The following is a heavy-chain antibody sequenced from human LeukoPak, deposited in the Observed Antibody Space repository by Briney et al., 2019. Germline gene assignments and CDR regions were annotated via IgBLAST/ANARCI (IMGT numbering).Heavy chain of an antibody. V-gene: IGHV3-23*01. Sequence: GGSLRLSCAASGFTFSSYWMNWARQAPEKGLDWVSVISGSAHKIRYADSVKGRFTISRDNSENIVYLQMNNLRVEDTAVYYCAGRPTGYSSGYIHWGQGTLVTVSS. CDR3: AGRPTGYSSGYIH. CDR1: GFTFSSYW. CDR2: ISGSAHKI. D-gene: IGHD5-18*01. J-gene: IGHJ4*02.